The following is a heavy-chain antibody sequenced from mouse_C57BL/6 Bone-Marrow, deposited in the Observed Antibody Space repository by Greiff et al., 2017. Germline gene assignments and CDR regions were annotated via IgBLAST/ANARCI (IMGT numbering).Heavy chain of an antibody. CDR1: GYSFTSYY. D-gene: IGHD2-3*01. CDR3: ARDGLFDY. J-gene: IGHJ2*01. CDR2: IYPGSGNT. Sequence: VMLVESGPELVKPGASVKISCKASGYSFTSYYIHWVKQRPGQGLEWIGWIYPGSGNTKYNEKFKGKATLTADTSSSTAYMQLSSLTSEDSAVYYCARDGLFDYWGQGTTLTVSS. V-gene: IGHV1-66*01.